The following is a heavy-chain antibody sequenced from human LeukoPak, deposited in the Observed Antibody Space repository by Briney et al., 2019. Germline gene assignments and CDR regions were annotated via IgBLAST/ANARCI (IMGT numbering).Heavy chain of an antibody. V-gene: IGHV3-21*01. CDR3: ARDGYCSGGSCYGTAENFQH. CDR2: ISSSSSYI. CDR1: GFTFSSYS. J-gene: IGHJ1*01. D-gene: IGHD2-15*01. Sequence: GGSLRLSCAASGFTFSSYSMNWVRQAPGKGLEWVSSISSSSSYIYYADSVKGRFTISRDNAKNSLYLQMNSLRAEDTAVYYCARDGYCSGGSCYGTAENFQHWGQGTLVTVSS.